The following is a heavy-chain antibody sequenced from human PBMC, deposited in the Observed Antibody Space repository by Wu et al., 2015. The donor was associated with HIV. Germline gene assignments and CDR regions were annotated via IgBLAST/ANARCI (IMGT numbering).Heavy chain of an antibody. D-gene: IGHD3-22*01. CDR1: GYTFTGYY. J-gene: IGHJ3*02. CDR3: VRDMPSIYDSSGHRALDI. Sequence: QVHLVQSGAEVKKPGASVKVSCKASGYTFTGYYMHWVRQAPGQGLEWMGIINPSTGSTTYAQKFRGRVTMARDTSTTTVYMELRSLTSDDTAVYYCVRDMPSIYDSSGHRALDIWGQGTVVAVSS. CDR2: INPSTGST. V-gene: IGHV1-46*01.